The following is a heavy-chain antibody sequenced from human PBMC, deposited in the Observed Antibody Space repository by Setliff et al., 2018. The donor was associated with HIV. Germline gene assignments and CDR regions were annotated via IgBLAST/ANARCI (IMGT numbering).Heavy chain of an antibody. D-gene: IGHD1-26*01. V-gene: IGHV3-74*01. CDR3: AKEIVGATFRGWFDP. CDR2: INSDDSII. Sequence: PGGSLRLSCAASGFTFSRYWMHWVRQVPGKGLVWISRINSDDSIISYADSVKGRFTISRDNSKKTLYLQMKSLRAEDTAVYYCAKEIVGATFRGWFDPWGQGTLVTVSS. CDR1: GFTFSRYW. J-gene: IGHJ5*02.